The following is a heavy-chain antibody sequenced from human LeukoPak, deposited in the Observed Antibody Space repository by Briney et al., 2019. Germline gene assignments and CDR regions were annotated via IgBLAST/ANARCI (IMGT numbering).Heavy chain of an antibody. J-gene: IGHJ4*02. Sequence: VASVKVSCKASVYTFTSYGISWVRQAPGQGLEWMGWISAYNGNTNYAQKLQGRVTMTTDTSTSTAYMELRSLRSDDTAVYYCARDRLEVAGTGGNYWGQGTLVTVSS. CDR2: ISAYNGNT. D-gene: IGHD6-19*01. CDR1: VYTFTSYG. CDR3: ARDRLEVAGTGGNY. V-gene: IGHV1-18*01.